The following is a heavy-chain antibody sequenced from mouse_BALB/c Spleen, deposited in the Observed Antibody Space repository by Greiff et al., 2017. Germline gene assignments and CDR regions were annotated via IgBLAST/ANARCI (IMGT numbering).Heavy chain of an antibody. V-gene: IGHV1-14*01. D-gene: IGHD1-1*02. CDR1: GYTFTSYV. J-gene: IGHJ3*01. Sequence: EVQLQQSGPELVKPGASVKMSCKASGYTFTSYVMHWVKQKPGQGLEWIGYINPYNDGTKYNEKFKGKATLTSDKSSSTAYMELSSLTSEDSAVYYCARGGIWPWFAYWGQGTLVTVSA. CDR2: INPYNDGT. CDR3: ARGGIWPWFAY.